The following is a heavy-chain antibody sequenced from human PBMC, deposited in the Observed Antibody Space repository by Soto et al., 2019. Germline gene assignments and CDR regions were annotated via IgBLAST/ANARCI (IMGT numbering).Heavy chain of an antibody. V-gene: IGHV4-34*01. CDR3: ARDKITGLFDY. CDR2: INHGGST. Sequence: PSETLSLTCAVYGWSFSGYYWTWIRQPPGTGLEWIGEINHGGSTNYNPSLKSRVTISVDTSKNQFSLKLTSVTAADTAVYYCARDKITGLFDYWGQGTLVTVSS. D-gene: IGHD2-8*02. J-gene: IGHJ4*02. CDR1: GWSFSGYY.